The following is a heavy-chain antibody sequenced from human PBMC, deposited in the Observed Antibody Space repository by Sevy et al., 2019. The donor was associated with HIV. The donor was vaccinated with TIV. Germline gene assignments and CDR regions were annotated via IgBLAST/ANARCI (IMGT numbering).Heavy chain of an antibody. J-gene: IGHJ5*02. CDR1: GGSFSGYY. D-gene: IGHD3-10*01. Sequence: SETLSLTCAVYGGSFSGYYWSWIRQPPGKGLEWIGEINHSGSTNYNPSLKSRVTISVDTSKNQFSLKLSPLTAAETAVYYCARGLPKYQYYYGSGSYYNLNWFDPWGQGTLVTVSS. CDR3: ARGLPKYQYYYGSGSYYNLNWFDP. CDR2: INHSGST. V-gene: IGHV4-34*01.